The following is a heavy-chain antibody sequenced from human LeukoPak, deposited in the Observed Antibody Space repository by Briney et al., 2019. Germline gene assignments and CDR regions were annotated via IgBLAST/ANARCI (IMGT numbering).Heavy chain of an antibody. V-gene: IGHV1-18*01. CDR3: ARDQAVTTFFPHYYYYYGMDV. D-gene: IGHD4-17*01. Sequence: GASVKVSCKASGYTFTSYGISWVRQAPGQGLEWMGWISAYNGNTNYAQKLQGRVTMTTDTSTSTAYMELRSLRSDDTAVYYCARDQAVTTFFPHYYYYYGMDVWGQGTTVTVSS. CDR2: ISAYNGNT. CDR1: GYTFTSYG. J-gene: IGHJ6*02.